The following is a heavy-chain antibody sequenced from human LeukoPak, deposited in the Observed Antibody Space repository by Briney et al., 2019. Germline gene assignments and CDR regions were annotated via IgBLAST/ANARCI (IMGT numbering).Heavy chain of an antibody. CDR3: ARGGYCSSTSCYTFIDY. CDR1: GYTFTSYD. J-gene: IGHJ4*02. D-gene: IGHD2-2*02. V-gene: IGHV1-8*01. Sequence: ASVKVSCKASGYTFTSYDINWVRQATGQGLEWMGWMNPNSGNTGYAQKFQGRVTMTRNTSISTAYMELCSLRSEDTAVYYCARGGYCSSTSCYTFIDYWGQGTLVTVSS. CDR2: MNPNSGNT.